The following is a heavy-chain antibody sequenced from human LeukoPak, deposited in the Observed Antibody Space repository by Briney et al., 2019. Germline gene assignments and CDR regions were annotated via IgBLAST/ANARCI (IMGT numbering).Heavy chain of an antibody. V-gene: IGHV3-7*04. CDR1: GFTFSNYW. Sequence: GGSLRLSCAASGFTFSNYWMSWVRQAPGKGLEWVANIEQDGSAKYYVVSVDGRFTVSRDNAENSLYLQMDYLRAEDTAVNYCARADYYGSILDYWGQGSLVTVSS. D-gene: IGHD3-10*01. CDR2: IEQDGSAK. J-gene: IGHJ4*02. CDR3: ARADYYGSILDY.